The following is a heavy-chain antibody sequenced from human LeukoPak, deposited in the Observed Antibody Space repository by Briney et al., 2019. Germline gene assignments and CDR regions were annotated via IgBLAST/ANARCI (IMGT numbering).Heavy chain of an antibody. Sequence: GASVKVSCKASGYTFTSYAMNWVRQAPGQGLEWMGSINTNTGNPTYAQCFTGRFVFSLDTSVSSAYLQISSLKAEDTAVYYCARPHSSGWYDYWGQGTLVTVSS. V-gene: IGHV7-4-1*02. D-gene: IGHD6-19*01. CDR2: INTNTGNP. J-gene: IGHJ4*02. CDR1: GYTFTSYA. CDR3: ARPHSSGWYDY.